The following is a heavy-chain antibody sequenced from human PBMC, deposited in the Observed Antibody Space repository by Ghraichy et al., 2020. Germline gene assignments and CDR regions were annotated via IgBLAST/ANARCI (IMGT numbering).Heavy chain of an antibody. V-gene: IGHV3-9*01. J-gene: IGHJ4*02. CDR3: AKEVGYCSGGSCRYFDY. D-gene: IGHD2-15*01. Sequence: LSLTCAASGFTFDDYAMHWVRQAPGKGLEWVSGISWNSGSIGYADSVKGRFTISRDNAKNSLYLQMNSLRAEDTALYYCAKEVGYCSGGSCRYFDYWGQGTLVTVSS. CDR1: GFTFDDYA. CDR2: ISWNSGSI.